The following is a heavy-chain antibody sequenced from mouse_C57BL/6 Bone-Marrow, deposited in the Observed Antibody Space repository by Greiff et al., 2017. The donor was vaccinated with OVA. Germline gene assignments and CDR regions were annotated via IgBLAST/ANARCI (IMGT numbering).Heavy chain of an antibody. CDR1: GYTFTSYW. D-gene: IGHD1-1*01. CDR3: TRRGSSYLAWFAY. V-gene: IGHV1-5*01. J-gene: IGHJ3*01. Sequence: VQLQQSGTVLARPGASVKMSCKTSGYTFTSYWMHWVKQRPGQGLEWIGAIYPGNSGTSYNQKFKGKAKLTAVTSASTAYMELSSLTNENSAVYYCTRRGSSYLAWFAYWGQGTLVTVSA. CDR2: IYPGNSGT.